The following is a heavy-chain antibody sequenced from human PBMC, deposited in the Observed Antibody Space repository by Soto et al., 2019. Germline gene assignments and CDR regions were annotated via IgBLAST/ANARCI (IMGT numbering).Heavy chain of an antibody. CDR3: ARSDGRY. J-gene: IGHJ4*02. V-gene: IGHV4-59*01. CDR2: IYYSGSI. Sequence: SETLSLTCTVSGGSISSYYWSWIRKPPGKGLECIWYIYYSGSINYNPSLKSRVTISVDTSKNQFSLKLSSVTAADTAVYYCARSDGRYWGQGTLVTVS. CDR1: GGSISSYY.